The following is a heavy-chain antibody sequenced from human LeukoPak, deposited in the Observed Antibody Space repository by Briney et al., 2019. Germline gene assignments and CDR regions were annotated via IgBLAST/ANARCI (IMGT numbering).Heavy chain of an antibody. D-gene: IGHD5-18*01. J-gene: IGHJ4*02. CDR1: GYTFTSYG. V-gene: IGHV1-18*01. Sequence: GASVKVSCKASGYTFTSYGINWVRQAPGQGLEWMGWISTYNGDTNYAQKLQGRVTMSTDTSTSAAYMELRSLRSDDTAVYYCARGSSYGFSMGYWGQGTLVIVSS. CDR2: ISTYNGDT. CDR3: ARGSSYGFSMGY.